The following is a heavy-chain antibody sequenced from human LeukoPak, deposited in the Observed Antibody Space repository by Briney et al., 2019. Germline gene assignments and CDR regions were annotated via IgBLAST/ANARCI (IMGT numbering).Heavy chain of an antibody. CDR1: GFTFSDYY. J-gene: IGHJ4*02. CDR2: ISGSSSYT. V-gene: IGHV3-11*05. D-gene: IGHD5-12*01. CDR3: ARDDADLVAHW. Sequence: GGSLRLSCAASGFTFSDYYMSWLRQAPGKGLEWVSYISGSSSYTNYADSVKGRFTISRDNAKNSLYLQMNSLRAEDTTVYYCARDDADLVAHWWGQGTLVTVSS.